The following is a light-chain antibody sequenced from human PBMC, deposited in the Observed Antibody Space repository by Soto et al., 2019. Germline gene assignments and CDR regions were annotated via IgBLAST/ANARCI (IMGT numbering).Light chain of an antibody. V-gene: IGLV2-14*01. Sequence: QSALTQPASVSGSAGQSITISCTGTSSDVGGYNYVSWYQHHPGKAPKLMIYEVSSRPSGVSYRFSGSKSGYTASLTISGLQAEGEADYYCSSYTSTSTLLIFGTGTKVTVL. CDR3: SSYTSTSTLLI. J-gene: IGLJ1*01. CDR2: EVS. CDR1: SSDVGGYNY.